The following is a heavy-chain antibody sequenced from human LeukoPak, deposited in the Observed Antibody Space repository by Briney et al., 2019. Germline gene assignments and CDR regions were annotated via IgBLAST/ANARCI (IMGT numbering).Heavy chain of an antibody. V-gene: IGHV3-30*18. J-gene: IGHJ4*02. CDR3: AKDSRITMVRGVTSYLDY. Sequence: PGGSLRLSCAASGFTFSSYGMHWVRQAPGKGLEWVAVISYDGSNKYYADSVKGRFTISRDNSKNTLYLQMNSLRAEDTAVYYCAKDSRITMVRGVTSYLDYWGQGTLVTVSS. CDR1: GFTFSSYG. CDR2: ISYDGSNK. D-gene: IGHD3-10*01.